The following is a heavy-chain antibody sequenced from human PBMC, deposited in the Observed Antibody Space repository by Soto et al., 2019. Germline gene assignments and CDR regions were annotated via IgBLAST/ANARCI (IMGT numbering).Heavy chain of an antibody. CDR2: INPNISGT. V-gene: IGHV1-2*04. J-gene: IGHJ4*02. D-gene: IGHD1-26*01. CDR3: ARSWNKVGAAFAVGYFDF. CDR1: GYTFTSYG. Sequence: ASVKDSCKASGYTFTSYGISWVRKAPGQGHEWMGCINPNISGTNYPQTFQGWVTMTRDTSISTVYMVLSRLRSDDTAVYYFARSWNKVGAAFAVGYFDFWGLGTLVTVSS.